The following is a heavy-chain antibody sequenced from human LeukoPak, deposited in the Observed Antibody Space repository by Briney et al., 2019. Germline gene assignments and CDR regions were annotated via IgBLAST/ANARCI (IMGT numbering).Heavy chain of an antibody. Sequence: GGSLRLSCAASGFTFSNYWMHWVRHAPGRGLVWVSRIKSDGSTTNYADSVKGRFTISRDKAKNTLYLQMNSLRVEDMAVYYCARENYDYGGDSFAFDIWGRGTVLTVSS. CDR2: IKSDGSTT. D-gene: IGHD4-23*01. CDR1: GFTFSNYW. J-gene: IGHJ3*02. CDR3: ARENYDYGGDSFAFDI. V-gene: IGHV3-74*01.